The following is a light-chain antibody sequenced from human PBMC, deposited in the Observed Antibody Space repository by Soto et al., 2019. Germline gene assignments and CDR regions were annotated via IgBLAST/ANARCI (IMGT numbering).Light chain of an antibody. V-gene: IGLV1-40*01. CDR2: GNS. CDR1: SSNIGAGYD. J-gene: IGLJ3*02. Sequence: QSVLTQPPSVSGAPGQRVTISCTGSSSNIGAGYDVHWYQQLPGTAPKLLIYGNSNRPSGVPDRLSGSKSGTSASLAITGLQAEHEADYYCQSYDSSLSGWVFGGGTKLSVL. CDR3: QSYDSSLSGWV.